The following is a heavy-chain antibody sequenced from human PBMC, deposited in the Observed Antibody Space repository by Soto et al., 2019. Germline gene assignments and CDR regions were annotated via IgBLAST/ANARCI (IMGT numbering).Heavy chain of an antibody. CDR2: IIPIFGTA. CDR1: GGTFSSYA. Sequence: SVKVSCKASGGTFSSYAISWVRQAPGQGLEWMGGIIPIFGTANYAQKFQGRVTITADESTSTAYMELSSLRSEDTAVYYCARAEVPRDCWFDPWGQGTLVTVSS. D-gene: IGHD2-15*01. J-gene: IGHJ5*02. V-gene: IGHV1-69*13. CDR3: ARAEVPRDCWFDP.